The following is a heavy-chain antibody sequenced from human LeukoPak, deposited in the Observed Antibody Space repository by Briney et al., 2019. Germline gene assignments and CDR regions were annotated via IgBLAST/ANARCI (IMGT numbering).Heavy chain of an antibody. CDR2: INPNSGGT. V-gene: IGHV1-2*02. Sequence: ASVRVSCKASGYTFTGYYMHWVRQAPGQGLEWMGWINPNSGGTNYAQKFQGRVTMTRDTSISTAYMELSRLRSDDTAVYYCARALPGAQGMDVWGQGTPVTVSS. J-gene: IGHJ6*02. CDR1: GYTFTGYY. CDR3: ARALPGAQGMDV.